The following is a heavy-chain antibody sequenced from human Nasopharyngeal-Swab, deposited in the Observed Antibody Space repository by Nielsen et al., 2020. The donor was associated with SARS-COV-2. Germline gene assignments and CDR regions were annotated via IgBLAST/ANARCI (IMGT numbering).Heavy chain of an antibody. CDR3: AKASISSGWD. Sequence: GESLKISCAASGFTFDDYTMHRVRQAPGKGLEWVSLISWDGGSTYYADSVKGRFTISRDNGKNSLYLQMNSLRTEDTALYYCAKASISSGWDWGQGTLVTVSS. V-gene: IGHV3-43*01. J-gene: IGHJ4*02. CDR2: ISWDGGST. D-gene: IGHD6-19*01. CDR1: GFTFDDYT.